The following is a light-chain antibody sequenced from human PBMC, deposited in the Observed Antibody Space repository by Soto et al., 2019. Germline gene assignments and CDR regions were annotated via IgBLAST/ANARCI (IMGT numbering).Light chain of an antibody. CDR3: QHYDGPPFT. CDR1: QSVNSRF. V-gene: IGKV3-20*01. J-gene: IGKJ3*01. CDR2: GVS. Sequence: EIVLTQSPDTLSLSPGERATLSCRASQSVNSRFLAWYQQKPGQAPSLLIYGVSSRATGIPDRFSGSGSGTDLTLIISRLEPEDFAVYYCQHYDGPPFTFGPGTKVDIK.